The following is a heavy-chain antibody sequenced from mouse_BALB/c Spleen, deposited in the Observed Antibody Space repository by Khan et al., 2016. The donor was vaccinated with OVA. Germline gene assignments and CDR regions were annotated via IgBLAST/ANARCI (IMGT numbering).Heavy chain of an antibody. CDR2: ITSGGSYT. J-gene: IGHJ2*01. V-gene: IGHV5-6-4*01. CDR3: TRDRNYYGSSFYFDY. Sequence: EVELVESGGGLVKPGGSLKLSCAASGFAFSSYSMSWVRQTPEKRLEWVATITSGGSYTYYPDSVKGRFTISRDNAKKPLYRQMSSLKSEDTAMYYCTRDRNYYGSSFYFDYWGQGTTLTVSS. CDR1: GFAFSSYS. D-gene: IGHD1-1*01.